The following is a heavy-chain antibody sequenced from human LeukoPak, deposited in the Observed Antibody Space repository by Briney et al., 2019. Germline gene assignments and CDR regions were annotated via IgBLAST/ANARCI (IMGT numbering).Heavy chain of an antibody. D-gene: IGHD3-3*01. Sequence: GSLRLSCAASGFTFSTYGMHWVRQAPGKGLEWVAFIRNDGTIKYYADSVKGRFTISRDNSKNTLYLQMNSLRAEDTAVYYCAKEGPLGYDFWSGYYPGDYWGQGTLVTVSS. V-gene: IGHV3-30*02. CDR3: AKEGPLGYDFWSGYYPGDY. CDR1: GFTFSTYG. CDR2: IRNDGTIK. J-gene: IGHJ4*02.